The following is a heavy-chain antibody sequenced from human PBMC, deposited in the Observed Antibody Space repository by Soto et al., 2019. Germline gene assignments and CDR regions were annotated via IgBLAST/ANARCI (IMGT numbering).Heavy chain of an antibody. CDR1: GDSISGYY. Sequence: SETLSLTCAVSGDSISGYYWTWIRHSPGKGLECIGHIHYRGNSNYSPSLKSRVTISVDTSMNQFTLRLSPVTAADTAVYSCARMNHLAPKRNAFDIWGQGTMVTVSS. CDR2: IHYRGNS. CDR3: ARMNHLAPKRNAFDI. J-gene: IGHJ3*02. V-gene: IGHV4-59*01.